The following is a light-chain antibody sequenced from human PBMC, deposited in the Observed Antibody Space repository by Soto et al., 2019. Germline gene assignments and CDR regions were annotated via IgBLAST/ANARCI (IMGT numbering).Light chain of an antibody. CDR3: QQYNHYSSYS. J-gene: IGKJ2*03. CDR1: QNISNC. V-gene: IGKV1-5*03. CDR2: KAS. Sequence: DIQMTQSTSTLSASVGDRVTITCRASQNISNCLAWYQQKPGHAPKLLVYKASTLESGVPSRFRGSGSATEFTLTISSLQPDDLATYYCQQYNHYSSYSFGQGTKMEIK.